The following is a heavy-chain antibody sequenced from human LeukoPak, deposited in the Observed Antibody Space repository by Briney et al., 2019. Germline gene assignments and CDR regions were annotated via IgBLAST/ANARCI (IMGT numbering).Heavy chain of an antibody. CDR2: IYAGGST. J-gene: IGHJ5*02. D-gene: IGHD3-22*01. Sequence: GGALVLSFAAAGITVSRNYMRWGRPAPGKGVGGGSIIYAGGSTYYADSVKGRFTISRDNSKNTVYLQMNSLRAEDTAVYFCARAVGCSTGYYCWFDPWGQGTLVTVSS. CDR3: ARAVGCSTGYYCWFDP. V-gene: IGHV3-66*01. CDR1: GITVSRNY.